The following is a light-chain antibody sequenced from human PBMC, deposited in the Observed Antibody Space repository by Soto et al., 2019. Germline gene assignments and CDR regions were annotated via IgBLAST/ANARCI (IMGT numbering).Light chain of an antibody. V-gene: IGKV1-9*01. CDR3: QHLNSYPLT. J-gene: IGKJ4*01. Sequence: DIQMTQSPSSLSASVGDRVAMTVRASQAINTYLAWYQQKPGKAPKLLIYDASTLKSGVPSRFSGSGSGTEFSLTICNLQPEDFATYYCQHLNSYPLTFGGGTKV. CDR1: QAINTY. CDR2: DAS.